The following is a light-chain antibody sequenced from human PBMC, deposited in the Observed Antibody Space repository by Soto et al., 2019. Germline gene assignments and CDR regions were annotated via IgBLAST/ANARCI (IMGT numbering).Light chain of an antibody. Sequence: DIQMTQSPSTLSASVGDRVTITCRASQSSSWLAWYQQKPGKAPKLLIYKASSLESGVPSRLSGSGSGTEFTLTISSLQPDDCATYYCQQYNSYPYAVGQGTKLEIK. CDR3: QQYNSYPYA. V-gene: IGKV1-5*03. CDR2: KAS. J-gene: IGKJ2*01. CDR1: QSSSW.